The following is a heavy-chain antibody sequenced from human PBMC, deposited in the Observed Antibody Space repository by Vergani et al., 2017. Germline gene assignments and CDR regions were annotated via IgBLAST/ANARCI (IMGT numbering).Heavy chain of an antibody. CDR1: GFTLSNYD. Sequence: QMQLVESGGGVVQRGGSLRISCATSGFTLSNYDMQWIRQGPGKGLEFVAFIQFDVSNQYYADSVKGRFTLSRDFSKNTLYLQMNSLRTDDTATYYCAKHFRGWGIDYWGQGTQVIVSS. V-gene: IGHV3-30*02. D-gene: IGHD3-16*01. CDR3: AKHFRGWGIDY. CDR2: IQFDVSNQ. J-gene: IGHJ4*02.